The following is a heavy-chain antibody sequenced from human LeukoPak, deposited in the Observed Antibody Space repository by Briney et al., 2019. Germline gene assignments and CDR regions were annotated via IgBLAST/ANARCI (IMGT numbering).Heavy chain of an antibody. V-gene: IGHV5-51*01. D-gene: IGHD3-16*01. CDR3: ARLGSNPYYFDY. J-gene: IGHJ4*02. CDR2: IFPGDSDT. CDR1: GYSFGTYW. Sequence: GESLKISCKGSGYSFGTYWIGWVRQLPGKGLEWMGIIFPGDSDTRYSPSFQGQVTISADKSISTAYLQWSSLKASDTAMYYCARLGSNPYYFDYWGQGTLVTVSS.